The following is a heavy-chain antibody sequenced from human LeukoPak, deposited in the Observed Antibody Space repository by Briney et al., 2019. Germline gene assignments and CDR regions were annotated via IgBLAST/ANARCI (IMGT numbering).Heavy chain of an antibody. CDR1: GSTFSSYG. V-gene: IGHV3-23*01. D-gene: IGHD3-9*01. J-gene: IGHJ4*02. Sequence: GGSLRLSCAASGSTFSSYGMSWVRQAPGKGLEWVSAISGSGGSTYYADSVKGRFTISRDNSKNTLYLQMNSLRAEDTAVYYCAKGSTLLRYFDWLLVYWGQGTLVTVSS. CDR2: ISGSGGST. CDR3: AKGSTLLRYFDWLLVY.